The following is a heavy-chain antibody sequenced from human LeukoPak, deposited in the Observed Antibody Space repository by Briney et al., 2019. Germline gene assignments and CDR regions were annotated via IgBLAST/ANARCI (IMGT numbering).Heavy chain of an antibody. D-gene: IGHD2/OR15-2a*01. V-gene: IGHV4-61*02. J-gene: IGHJ3*02. CDR2: IYTSGST. CDR3: AVLYERGAFDI. CDR1: GGSISSGSYY. Sequence: SETLSLTCTVSGGSISSGSYYWSWIRQPAGKGLEWIGRIYTSGSTNYNPSLKSRVTISVDTSKNQFSLKLSSVTAADTAVYYCAVLYERGAFDIWGQGTMVTVSS.